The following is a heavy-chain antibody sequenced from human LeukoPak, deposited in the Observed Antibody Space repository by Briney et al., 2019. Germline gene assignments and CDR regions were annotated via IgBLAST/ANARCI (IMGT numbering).Heavy chain of an antibody. CDR1: GLTFSGSA. Sequence: GGSLRLSCAASGLTFSGSAMHWVRQASGKGLEWVGRIRSQANSYATAYAASVKGRFTIPRDDSKNTAYLQMNSLKTGDTAVYYCTTGNWNDRRTSRVSPRGDYWGQGTLVTVSS. J-gene: IGHJ4*02. CDR3: TTGNWNDRRTSRVSPRGDY. V-gene: IGHV3-73*01. D-gene: IGHD1-1*01. CDR2: IRSQANSYAT.